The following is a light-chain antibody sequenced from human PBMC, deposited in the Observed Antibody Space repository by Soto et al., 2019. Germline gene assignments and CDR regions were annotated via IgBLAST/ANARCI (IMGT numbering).Light chain of an antibody. J-gene: IGKJ3*01. CDR2: DAS. CDR3: QQYGSAPFT. CDR1: QSVSSSH. Sequence: EIVLTQSPYTLSLSAGERATLSCMASQSVSSSHLAWYRQKPGQTPRLLIYDASSRATGIPDRISGSGSGTDFTLTISRLEPADFAVYYCQQYGSAPFTFGPGTKVDIK. V-gene: IGKV3-20*01.